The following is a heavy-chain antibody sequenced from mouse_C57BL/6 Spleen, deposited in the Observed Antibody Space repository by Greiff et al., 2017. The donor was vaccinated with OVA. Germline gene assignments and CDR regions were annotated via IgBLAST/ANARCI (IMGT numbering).Heavy chain of an antibody. V-gene: IGHV2-9*01. CDR1: GFSLTSYG. D-gene: IGHD2-2*01. Sequence: QVQLQQSGPGLVAPSQCLSITCTVSGFSLTSYGVDWVRQPPGKGLEWLGVIWGGGSKNYNSALMSRLSISKDNSKSQVFLKMNSLQTDDTAMYYCAEHDGTMVTTGYYYAMDYWGQGTSVTVSS. CDR2: IWGGGSK. CDR3: AEHDGTMVTTGYYYAMDY. J-gene: IGHJ4*01.